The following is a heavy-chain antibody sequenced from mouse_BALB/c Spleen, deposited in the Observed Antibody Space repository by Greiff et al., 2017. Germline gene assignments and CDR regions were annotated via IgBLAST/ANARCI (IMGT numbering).Heavy chain of an antibody. V-gene: IGHV1S81*02. CDR1: GYTFTSYY. CDR3: TRWLLHYYAMDY. Sequence: QVHVKQSGAELVKPGASVKLSCKASGYTFTSYYMYWVKQRPGQGLEWIGEINPSNGGTNFNEKFKSKATLTVDKSSSTAYMQLSSLTSEDSAVYYCTRWLLHYYAMDYWGQGTSVTVSS. CDR2: INPSNGGT. D-gene: IGHD2-3*01. J-gene: IGHJ4*01.